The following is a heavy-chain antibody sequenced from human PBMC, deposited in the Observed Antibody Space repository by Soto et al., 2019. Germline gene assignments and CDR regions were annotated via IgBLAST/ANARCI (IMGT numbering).Heavy chain of an antibody. J-gene: IGHJ4*02. CDR2: ISYNGGSK. CDR1: GFAFDTYS. CDR3: AWDRGQAAAGTFDY. V-gene: IGHV3-30-3*01. D-gene: IGHD6-13*01. Sequence: QVQLVEPGGGVVQPGRSLRLSCGASGFAFDTYSMQWVRQAPGKGLEWVAVISYNGGSKYYADSVKGRFTISRDNSKSSLYLRMNSLRGEDTALYYCAWDRGQAAAGTFDYWGQGTLVRVSS.